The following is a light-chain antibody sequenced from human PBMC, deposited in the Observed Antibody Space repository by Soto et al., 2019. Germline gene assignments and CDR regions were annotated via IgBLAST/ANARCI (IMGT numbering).Light chain of an antibody. CDR2: DST. Sequence: SYELTQPPSVSVAPGQTARIPCGGNNTGKTSVHWYQQRPGQAPVLVVYDSTNRPPGIPERFSGSNSGNTATLTISGVEAGDEADYYCHVWDGYCYHVVFGGGTQLTVL. CDR3: HVWDGYCYHVV. V-gene: IGLV3-21*02. J-gene: IGLJ3*02. CDR1: NTGKTS.